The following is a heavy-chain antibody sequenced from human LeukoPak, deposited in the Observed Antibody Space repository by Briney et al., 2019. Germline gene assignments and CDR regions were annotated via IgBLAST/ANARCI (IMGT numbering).Heavy chain of an antibody. Sequence: GGSLRLSCAASGFTFSSYGMHWVRQAPGKGLEWVSSISSSSSYIYYADSVKGRFTISRDNAKNSLYLQMNSLRAEDTAVYYCARALLLDSYFDYWGQGTLVTVSS. CDR1: GFTFSSYG. V-gene: IGHV3-21*01. CDR2: ISSSSSYI. CDR3: ARALLLDSYFDY. D-gene: IGHD1-20*01. J-gene: IGHJ4*02.